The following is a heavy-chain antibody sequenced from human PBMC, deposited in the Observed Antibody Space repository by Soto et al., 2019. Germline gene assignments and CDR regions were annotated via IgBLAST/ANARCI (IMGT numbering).Heavy chain of an antibody. CDR2: VYSTEIT. CDR3: ASGSEAWFDH. J-gene: IGHJ5*02. CDR1: GDSISSYF. D-gene: IGHD6-25*01. Sequence: SETLSLTCTVSGDSISSYFWSWIRQPPGKGLEWIGYVYSTEITNYNPSLKSRVAMSIETSKNQFSLKVRSVTAADTAVYYCASGSEAWFDHWGQGTLVTVSS. V-gene: IGHV4-59*01.